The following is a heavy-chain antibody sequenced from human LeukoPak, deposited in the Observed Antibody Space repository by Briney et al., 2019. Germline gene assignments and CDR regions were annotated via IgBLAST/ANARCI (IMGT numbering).Heavy chain of an antibody. CDR1: GFTFNIYA. D-gene: IGHD4-23*01. Sequence: GGSLRLSCTASGFTFNIYAMSWVRQAPGKGLECVSALSGNGNTIYYADSVKGRFTISRDNSKNTLSLQMNSLRAEDTAVYYCAKALYGGHDYWGQGTLVTVSS. CDR3: AKALYGGHDY. CDR2: LSGNGNTI. J-gene: IGHJ4*02. V-gene: IGHV3-23*01.